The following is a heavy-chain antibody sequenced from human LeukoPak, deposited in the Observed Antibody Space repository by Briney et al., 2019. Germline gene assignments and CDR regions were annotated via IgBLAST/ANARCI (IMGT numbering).Heavy chain of an antibody. CDR2: ISSSSSTT. CDR3: ARDSGYGELSY. Sequence: PGPSDTLSCAASGFTFIVYYMGSIRHAPGKGLEWESYISSSSSTTYYADSVKGRFTISRDNAKNSLYLQMSSLRAEDTAVYYCARDSGYGELSYWGQGNLVTVSS. J-gene: IGHJ4*02. D-gene: IGHD3-10*01. CDR1: GFTFIVYY. V-gene: IGHV3-11*01.